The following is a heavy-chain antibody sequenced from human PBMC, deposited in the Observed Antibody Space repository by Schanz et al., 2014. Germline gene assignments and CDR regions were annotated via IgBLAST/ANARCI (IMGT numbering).Heavy chain of an antibody. J-gene: IGHJ4*01. D-gene: IGHD3-9*01. CDR2: ISAYNGNT. V-gene: IGHV1-18*01. Sequence: QVQLVQSGAEVKKPGASVRVSCKASGYTFTTYAMSWVRQAPGQGLEWMGWISAYNGNTKYPQKLQGRVTMTTDTSTSTGYMELRSLRSDGTAVYYCARDAADFYGNLTEEDHRGQGTPVTVSS. CDR3: ARDAADFYGNLTEEDH. CDR1: GYTFTTYA.